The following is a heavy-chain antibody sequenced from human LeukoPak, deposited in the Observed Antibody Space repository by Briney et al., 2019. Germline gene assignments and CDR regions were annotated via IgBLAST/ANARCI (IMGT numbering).Heavy chain of an antibody. J-gene: IGHJ5*02. V-gene: IGHV4-59*08. CDR2: IYYSGST. CDR3: ARHIRYSSGWYDWANWFDP. D-gene: IGHD6-19*01. Sequence: SETLSLTCTVSGASISSYYWSWIRQPPGKGLEWIGYIYYSGSTNYNPSLKSRVTISVDTSKNQFSLKLSSVTAADTAVYYCARHIRYSSGWYDWANWFDPWGQGTLVTVSS. CDR1: GASISSYY.